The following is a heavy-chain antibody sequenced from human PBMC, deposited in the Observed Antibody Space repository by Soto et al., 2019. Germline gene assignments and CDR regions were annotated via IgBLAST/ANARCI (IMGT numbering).Heavy chain of an antibody. J-gene: IGHJ3*02. CDR2: ISSSSSYI. Sequence: GGSLRLSCAASGFTFSSYSMNWVRQAPGKGMEWVSSISSSSSYIYYADSVKGRFTIPRDNAKNSLYLQMNSLRAVDTAVYYCAIDGFFYDSWSGYYRDVFDIWGQGTMVTVSS. CDR3: AIDGFFYDSWSGYYRDVFDI. CDR1: GFTFSSYS. D-gene: IGHD3-9*01. V-gene: IGHV3-21*01.